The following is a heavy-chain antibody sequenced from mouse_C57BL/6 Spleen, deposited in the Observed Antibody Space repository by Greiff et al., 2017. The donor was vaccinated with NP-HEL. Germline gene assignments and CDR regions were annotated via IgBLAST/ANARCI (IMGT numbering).Heavy chain of an antibody. Sequence: VQLQQSGPELVKPGASVKISCKASGYTFTDYYMNWVKQSHGKSLEWIGDINPNNGGTSYNQKFKGKATLTVDKSSSTAYMELRSLTSEDSAVYYCARWSYYYGSSYNWYFDVWGTGTTVTVSS. CDR1: GYTFTDYY. V-gene: IGHV1-26*01. CDR2: INPNNGGT. D-gene: IGHD1-1*01. CDR3: ARWSYYYGSSYNWYFDV. J-gene: IGHJ1*03.